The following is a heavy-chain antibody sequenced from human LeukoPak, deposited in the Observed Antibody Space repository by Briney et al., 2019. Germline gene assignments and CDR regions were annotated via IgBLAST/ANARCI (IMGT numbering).Heavy chain of an antibody. J-gene: IGHJ4*02. Sequence: GGPLNLSCAPSGFTLSSYAMTWVRQAPGRGLEWASAFSGSGGSTYYADSVKGRFTISRDNSKNTLYLQMNSLRAEDTAVYYCAKVSTGYFFQYYFDYWGQGTLVTVSS. CDR2: FSGSGGST. CDR1: GFTLSSYA. V-gene: IGHV3-23*01. CDR3: AKVSTGYFFQYYFDY. D-gene: IGHD3-9*01.